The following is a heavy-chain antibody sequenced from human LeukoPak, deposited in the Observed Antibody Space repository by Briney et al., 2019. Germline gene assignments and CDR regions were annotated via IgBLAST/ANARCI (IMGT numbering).Heavy chain of an antibody. J-gene: IGHJ4*02. D-gene: IGHD7-27*01. Sequence: GGSLRLSCAASGFTFAAYSMNWVRQAPGKGLEWVSSVIVPTGSMYYGDSVKGRFTISRDNAMNSLYLQMSSLRAEDTAVYYCARDFARTGDYHHFDYWGQGTLVIVSS. V-gene: IGHV3-21*01. CDR1: GFTFAAYS. CDR3: ARDFARTGDYHHFDY. CDR2: VIVPTGSM.